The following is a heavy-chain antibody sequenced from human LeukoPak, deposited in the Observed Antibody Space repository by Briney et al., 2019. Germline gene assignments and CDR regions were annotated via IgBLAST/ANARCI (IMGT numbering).Heavy chain of an antibody. V-gene: IGHV4-59*08. Sequence: PSETLSLTCTVSGGSISSYYWSWIRQPPGKGLEWIGYIYYSGSTNYNPSLKSRVTISVDTSKNQFSLKLSSVTAADTAVYYCARLASGSRFDYWGQGTLVTVSS. CDR3: ARLASGSRFDY. CDR1: GGSISSYY. D-gene: IGHD1-26*01. CDR2: IYYSGST. J-gene: IGHJ4*02.